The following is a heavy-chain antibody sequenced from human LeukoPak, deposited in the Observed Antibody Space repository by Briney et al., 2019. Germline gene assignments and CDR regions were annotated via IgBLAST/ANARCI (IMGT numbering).Heavy chain of an antibody. D-gene: IGHD3-9*01. V-gene: IGHV3-7*03. Sequence: GGSLRLSCAASGFTFSSYWMSWVRQAPGKGLEWVANIKQDGSEKYYVDSVKGRFTISRDNAKNSLYLQMNSLRAEDTAVYYCARAWGDILTGYGYFDYWGQGTLVTVSS. CDR1: GFTFSSYW. J-gene: IGHJ4*02. CDR2: IKQDGSEK. CDR3: ARAWGDILTGYGYFDY.